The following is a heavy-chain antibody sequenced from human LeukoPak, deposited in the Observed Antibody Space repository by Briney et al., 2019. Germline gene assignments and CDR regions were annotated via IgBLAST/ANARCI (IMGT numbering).Heavy chain of an antibody. Sequence: GGSLRLSCAASGFTFSSYSMNWVRQAPGRGLEWVSSISSSSSYIYYADSVKGRFTISRDNAKNSLYLQMNSLRAEDTAVYYCASAREWGLLRTWGQGTLVTVSS. CDR3: ASAREWGLLRT. J-gene: IGHJ5*02. V-gene: IGHV3-21*01. CDR1: GFTFSSYS. D-gene: IGHD3-22*01. CDR2: ISSSSSYI.